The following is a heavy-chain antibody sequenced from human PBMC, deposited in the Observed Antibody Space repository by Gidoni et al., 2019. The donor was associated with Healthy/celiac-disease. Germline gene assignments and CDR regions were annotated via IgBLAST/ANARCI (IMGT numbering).Heavy chain of an antibody. CDR1: GGSFSGYY. CDR3: ASSGTLPAAMGPGLHWFDP. V-gene: IGHV4-34*01. J-gene: IGHJ5*02. D-gene: IGHD2-2*01. Sequence: QVQLQQWGAGLLKPSETLSLTCAGYGGSFSGYYWSWIRQPPGKGLEWIGEINHSGSTNYNPSLKSRVTISVDTSKNQFSLKLSSVTAADTAVYYCASSGTLPAAMGPGLHWFDPWGQGTLVTVSS. CDR2: INHSGST.